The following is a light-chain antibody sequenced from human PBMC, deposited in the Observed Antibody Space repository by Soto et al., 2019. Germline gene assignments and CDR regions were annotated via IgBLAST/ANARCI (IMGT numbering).Light chain of an antibody. V-gene: IGLV2-14*01. J-gene: IGLJ1*01. CDR3: NSYTNTAARV. CDR1: SSDVGAHSF. Sequence: QSALAQPASVSGSPGQSITISCTGTSSDVGAHSFVSWYQQNPGKAPKLMIYEVSNRPSGVSDRFSGPKSGNTASLTISGLQAEDEADYYCNSYTNTAARVFGTGTKVTVL. CDR2: EVS.